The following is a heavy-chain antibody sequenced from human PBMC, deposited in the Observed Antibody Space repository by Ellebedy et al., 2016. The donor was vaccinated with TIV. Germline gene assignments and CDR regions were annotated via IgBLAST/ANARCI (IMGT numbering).Heavy chain of an antibody. D-gene: IGHD2-15*01. V-gene: IGHV1-8*02. CDR2: MNPNSGNT. J-gene: IGHJ4*02. Sequence: AASVKVSCKASGGTFSSYAINWVRQAPGQGLEWVGWMNPNSGNTGSAQKFQGRVTMTRDSSISTAYMELRILRSEDTAVYYCGRGRGYASTGRVYYFDYWGQGSLVTVSS. CDR3: GRGRGYASTGRVYYFDY. CDR1: GGTFSSYA.